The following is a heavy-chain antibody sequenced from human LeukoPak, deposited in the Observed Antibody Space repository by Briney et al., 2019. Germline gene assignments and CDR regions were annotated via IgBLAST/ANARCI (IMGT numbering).Heavy chain of an antibody. V-gene: IGHV4-39*01. CDR1: GGSISSSSYY. J-gene: IGHJ3*02. CDR3: ARQGKGSGLLI. D-gene: IGHD2-15*01. Sequence: KSSETLSLTCTVSGGSISSSSYYWGWIRQPPGKGLEWIGSIYYSGSTYYNPSLKSRVTISVDTSKNQFSLKLSSVTAADTAVYYCARQGKGSGLLIWGQGTMVTVSS. CDR2: IYYSGST.